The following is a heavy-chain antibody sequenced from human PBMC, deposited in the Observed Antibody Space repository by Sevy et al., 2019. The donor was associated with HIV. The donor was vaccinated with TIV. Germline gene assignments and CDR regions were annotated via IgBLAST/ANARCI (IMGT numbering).Heavy chain of an antibody. D-gene: IGHD2-2*01. V-gene: IGHV3-21*01. CDR2: ISSSSNFL. J-gene: IGHJ4*02. Sequence: GGSLRLSCAASGFTFSSYSINWVRQAPGKGLEWVSSISSSSNFLYYADSVKGRFTNSRDNAKNSLYLQMHSLRAEDTAVYYCARGEYCSSTTCSYFDYWGQGTLVTVSS. CDR3: ARGEYCSSTTCSYFDY. CDR1: GFTFSSYS.